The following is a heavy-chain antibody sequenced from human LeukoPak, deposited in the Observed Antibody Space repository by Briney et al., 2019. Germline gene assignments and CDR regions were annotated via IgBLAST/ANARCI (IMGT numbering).Heavy chain of an antibody. CDR1: GVSMSSGGNY. V-gene: IGHV4-31*03. CDR2: IYYSGTT. CDR3: ARTGARYFDF. J-gene: IGHJ4*02. Sequence: SSETLSLTCTVSGVSMSSGGNYWSWIRQHPGKGLEWIGYIYYSGTTQYNPSFKSRITISVDASKNQFSLRLSSVTVADTAVYFCARTGARYFDFWGRGTLVTVSS. D-gene: IGHD1-14*01.